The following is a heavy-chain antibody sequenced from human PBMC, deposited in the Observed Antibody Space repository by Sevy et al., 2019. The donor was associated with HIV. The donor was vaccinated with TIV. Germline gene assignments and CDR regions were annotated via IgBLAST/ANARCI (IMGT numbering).Heavy chain of an antibody. J-gene: IGHJ4*02. Sequence: GGSLRLSCAASGFTFSSYSMNWVRQAPGKGLEWVSSISSSSSYIYYADSVKGRFTISRDNAKNSLYLQMNSLRAEDTAVYYCARNDFWSGYYRSPFDYWGQGTLVTVSS. D-gene: IGHD3-3*01. CDR1: GFTFSSYS. CDR2: ISSSSSYI. V-gene: IGHV3-21*01. CDR3: ARNDFWSGYYRSPFDY.